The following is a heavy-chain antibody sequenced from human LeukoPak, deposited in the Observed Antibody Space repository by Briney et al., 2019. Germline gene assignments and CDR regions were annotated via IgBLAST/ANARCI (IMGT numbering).Heavy chain of an antibody. V-gene: IGHV3-48*02. CDR2: IRSRGGTR. Sequence: GGSLRLSCAASGVTLCTSSVSWVRHAPGGGRGWGSSIRSRGGTRNYVGSLKGRFTLSRDNAQNSHYMQRNSLRDENTAVYYSAGGYCSSSGCYASWCLPWGEGTRVSVSS. CDR1: GVTLCTSS. CDR3: AGGYCSSSGCYASWCLP. D-gene: IGHD2-2*01. J-gene: IGHJ5*02.